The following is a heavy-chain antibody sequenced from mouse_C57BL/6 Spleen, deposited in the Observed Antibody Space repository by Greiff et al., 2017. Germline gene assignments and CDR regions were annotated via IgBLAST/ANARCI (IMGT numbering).Heavy chain of an antibody. Sequence: EVKLMESGEGLVKPGGSLKLSCAASGFTFSSYAMSWVRQTPEKRLEWVAYISSGGDYIYYADTVKGRFTISRDNARNTLYLQMSSLKSEDTAMYYCTRDRGPGVDYWGQGTTLTVSS. V-gene: IGHV5-9-1*02. D-gene: IGHD2-14*01. CDR1: GFTFSSYA. CDR2: ISSGGDYI. CDR3: TRDRGPGVDY. J-gene: IGHJ2*01.